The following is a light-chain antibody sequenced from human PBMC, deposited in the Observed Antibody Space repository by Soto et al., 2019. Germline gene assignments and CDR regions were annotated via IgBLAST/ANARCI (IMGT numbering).Light chain of an antibody. Sequence: QSALTQPASVSGSPGQSITISCTGTSSDVGRYNYVSWYQQHPGKAPKLMIYDVNNRPSGVSTRFSGSKSGNTASLTISGLQAADEAAYYCSSYTSSSTIVVFGGGTKLTVL. J-gene: IGLJ2*01. V-gene: IGLV2-14*01. CDR2: DVN. CDR3: SSYTSSSTIVV. CDR1: SSDVGRYNY.